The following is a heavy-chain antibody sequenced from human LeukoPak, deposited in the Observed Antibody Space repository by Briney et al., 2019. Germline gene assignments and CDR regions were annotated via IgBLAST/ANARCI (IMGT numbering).Heavy chain of an antibody. J-gene: IGHJ4*02. CDR2: INHSGTS. V-gene: IGHV4-34*01. D-gene: IGHD5-18*01. CDR1: GGSFSGYY. CDR3: ARLRVRGYGYGPWEGPTWLDY. Sequence: PSETLSLTCAVYGGSFSGYYWSWIRQPPGKGLEWIGEINHSGTSNYNPSLKSRVTMSVDTSKNQFSLKLSSVTAADTAVYYCARLRVRGYGYGPWEGPTWLDYWGQGTLVTVSS.